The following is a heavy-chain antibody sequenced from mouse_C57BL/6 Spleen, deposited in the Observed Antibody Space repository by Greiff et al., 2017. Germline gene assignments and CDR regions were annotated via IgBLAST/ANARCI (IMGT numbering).Heavy chain of an antibody. V-gene: IGHV5-17*01. Sequence: VQVVESGGGLVKPGGSLKLSCAASGFNFSGSGMHWVRQAPEKGLEWVAYISSGSSTIYYADTVKGRFTISRDNAKHPLFLQMSSLRYEDTAMYYCGRKSNSDYWGQGTTLTVSS. D-gene: IGHD2-5*01. CDR1: GFNFSGSG. J-gene: IGHJ2*01. CDR3: GRKSNSDY. CDR2: ISSGSSTI.